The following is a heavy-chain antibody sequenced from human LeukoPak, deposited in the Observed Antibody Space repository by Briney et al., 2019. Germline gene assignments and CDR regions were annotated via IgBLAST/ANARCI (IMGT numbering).Heavy chain of an antibody. D-gene: IGHD3-3*01. J-gene: IGHJ6*03. V-gene: IGHV3-30*04. Sequence: PGGSLRLSCAASGFTFSSYAMHWVRQAPGKGLEWVAVISYDGSNKYYADSVKGRFTVSRDNSNNTLYLQMNSLRAEDTALYYCARDGGSQGWYYYMDVWGKGTTVTVSS. CDR1: GFTFSSYA. CDR2: ISYDGSNK. CDR3: ARDGGSQGWYYYMDV.